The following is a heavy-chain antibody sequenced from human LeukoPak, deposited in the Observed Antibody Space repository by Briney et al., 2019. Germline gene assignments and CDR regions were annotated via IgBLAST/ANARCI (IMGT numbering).Heavy chain of an antibody. D-gene: IGHD3-10*01. CDR3: AKDLAPYGRNWFDP. CDR1: GFTFSSYG. V-gene: IGHV3-30*18. J-gene: IGHJ5*02. Sequence: GRSLRLSCAASGFTFSSYGMHWVRQAPGKGLEWVAVISNDGSNKYSGDSVKGRFTISRDNSKNTLYLQMNSLRAEDTAVYYCAKDLAPYGRNWFDPWGQGTLVTVSS. CDR2: ISNDGSNK.